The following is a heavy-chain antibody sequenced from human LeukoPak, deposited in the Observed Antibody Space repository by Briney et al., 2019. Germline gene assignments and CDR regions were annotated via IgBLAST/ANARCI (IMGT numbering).Heavy chain of an antibody. CDR2: IIVGVAST. CDR1: GFTFTSDS. J-gene: IGHJ4*02. CDR3: AKLVRGVVVPYYDY. Sequence: GGSLSLPYAPSGFTFTSDSINWVRQAPGGWRGSHSAIIVGVASTNYTDSGTGRLTISTNNSKNTMYLQMNRQRAADTAIYYCAKLVRGVVVPYYDYSGEGTLVTVPS. D-gene: IGHD3-10*01. V-gene: IGHV3-23*01.